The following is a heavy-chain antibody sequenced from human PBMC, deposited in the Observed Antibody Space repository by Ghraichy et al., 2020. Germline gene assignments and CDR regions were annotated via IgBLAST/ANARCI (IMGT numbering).Heavy chain of an antibody. Sequence: SETLSLTCTVSGGSISSGSYYWSWIRQPAGKGLEWIGRIYTSGSTNYNPSLKSRVTISVYTSKNQFSLKLSSVTAADTAVYYCARGYCSGGSCYGARYYYYYYGMDVWGQGTTVTVSS. CDR1: GGSISSGSYY. D-gene: IGHD2-15*01. V-gene: IGHV4-61*02. CDR2: IYTSGST. J-gene: IGHJ6*02. CDR3: ARGYCSGGSCYGARYYYYYYGMDV.